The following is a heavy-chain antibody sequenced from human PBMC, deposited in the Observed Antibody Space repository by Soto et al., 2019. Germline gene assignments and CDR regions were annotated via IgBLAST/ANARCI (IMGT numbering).Heavy chain of an antibody. V-gene: IGHV4-31*03. Sequence: QVQLQESGPGLVKPSQTLSLTCTVSGGSISSGGYYWSWIRQHPGKGLEWIGYIYYSGSTYYNPSHRGRVTISVDTSKTQFPLRLGSVTAGDTAVYYCGRDGPFNFFGYSEGMDVWAQGTPVPVS. J-gene: IGHJ6*02. CDR3: GRDGPFNFFGYSEGMDV. CDR2: IYYSGST. D-gene: IGHD2-15*01. CDR1: GGSISSGGYY.